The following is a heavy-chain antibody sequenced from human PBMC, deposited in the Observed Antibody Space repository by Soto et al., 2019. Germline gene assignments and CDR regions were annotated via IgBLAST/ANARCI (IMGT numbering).Heavy chain of an antibody. D-gene: IGHD3-10*01. J-gene: IGHJ4*02. CDR3: ARHFVAVVIKGWGY. CDR1: GGSISIYF. CDR2: TYYNGNA. V-gene: IGHV4-39*01. Sequence: SGTLSLTCTVCGGSISIYFWAWLRQPPGKGLEWIGTTYYNGNAYYNPSLKSRVSMSVDTSKNQFSLKLVSVTAADTAVYYCARHFVAVVIKGWGYWGQGTLVTVSS.